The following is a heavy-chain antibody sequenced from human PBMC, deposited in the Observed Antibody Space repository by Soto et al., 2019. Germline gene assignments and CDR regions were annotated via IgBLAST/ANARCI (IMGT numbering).Heavy chain of an antibody. CDR3: ARSYYDFWSGYLYDAFDI. CDR2: ISAYNGNT. J-gene: IGHJ3*02. CDR1: GYTFTSYG. D-gene: IGHD3-3*01. V-gene: IGHV1-18*01. Sequence: ASVKVSCKASGYTFTSYGISWVRQAPGQGLEWMGWISAYNGNTNYAQKLQGRVTMTTDTSTSTAYMELRSLRSDDTAVYYCARSYYDFWSGYLYDAFDIWGQGTMVTVSS.